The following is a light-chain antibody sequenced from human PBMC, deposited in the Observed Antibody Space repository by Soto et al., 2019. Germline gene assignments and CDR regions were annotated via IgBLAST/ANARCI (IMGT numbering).Light chain of an antibody. CDR2: TNN. V-gene: IGLV1-44*01. CDR3: ATWDDSLNGVV. Sequence: QSVLTQPPSASGTPGQRVTISCSGSGSNIGSNTVNWYQQLPGTAPKLLIYTNNQRPSGVPDRVSGSKSGTSASLAISGLQSEDEADYYCATWDDSLNGVVFGGGTKVTVL. CDR1: GSNIGSNT. J-gene: IGLJ2*01.